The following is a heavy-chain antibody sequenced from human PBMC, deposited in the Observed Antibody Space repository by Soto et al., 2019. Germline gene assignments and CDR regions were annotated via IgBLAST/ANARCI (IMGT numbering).Heavy chain of an antibody. D-gene: IGHD6-19*01. J-gene: IGHJ4*02. CDR1: GFTFSNYA. CDR3: AKRGAYNSGWVGDIDY. CDR2: ITNSGRST. Sequence: GGSLRLSCAASGFTFSNYAMSWVRQAPGKGLEWVSSITNSGRSTYYADSVKGRFTISRDNSKNTLYLQMNSLRADDTAVYYCAKRGAYNSGWVGDIDYWGQGTLVTVSS. V-gene: IGHV3-23*01.